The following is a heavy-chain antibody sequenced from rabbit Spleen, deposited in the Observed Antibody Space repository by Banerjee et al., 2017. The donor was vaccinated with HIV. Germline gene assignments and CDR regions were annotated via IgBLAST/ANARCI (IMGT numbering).Heavy chain of an antibody. CDR1: GFTISISYY. CDR2: IYGGSSGNT. J-gene: IGHJ4*01. Sequence: QSLEESGGGLVQPEGSLTLTCTASGFTISISYYMCWVRQAPGKGLEWIACIYGGSSGNTYYANWAKGRLTISKTSSTTVTLQMASLTAADTATYFCARGGSTYGGYGAATGFNLWGPGTLVTVS. D-gene: IGHD8-1*01. CDR3: ARGGSTYGGYGAATGFNL. V-gene: IGHV1S40*01.